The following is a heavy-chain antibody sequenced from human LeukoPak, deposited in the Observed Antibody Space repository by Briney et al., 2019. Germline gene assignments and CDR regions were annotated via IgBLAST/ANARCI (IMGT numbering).Heavy chain of an antibody. J-gene: IGHJ5*02. Sequence: SVKVSCKASGYTFTGYYMHWVRQAPGQGLEWMGWINPNSGGTNYAQKFQGRVTMTRDTSISTAYMELSRLRSDDTAVYYCARDLIFSVLRNWFDPWGQGTLVTVSS. CDR3: ARDLIFSVLRNWFDP. CDR1: GYTFTGYY. V-gene: IGHV1-2*02. CDR2: INPNSGGT. D-gene: IGHD3/OR15-3a*01.